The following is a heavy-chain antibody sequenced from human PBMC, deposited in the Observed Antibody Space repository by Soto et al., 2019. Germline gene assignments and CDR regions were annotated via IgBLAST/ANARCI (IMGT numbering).Heavy chain of an antibody. CDR3: ARVDEYSSGWYPIDY. CDR1: GFTFSSYE. Sequence: GGSLRLSCAASGFTFSSYEMNWVRQAPGKGLEWVSYISSSGSTIYYADSVKGRFTISRDNAKNSLYLQMNSLRAEDTAVYYCARVDEYSSGWYPIDYWGQGTLVTVSS. J-gene: IGHJ4*02. V-gene: IGHV3-48*03. CDR2: ISSSGSTI. D-gene: IGHD6-19*01.